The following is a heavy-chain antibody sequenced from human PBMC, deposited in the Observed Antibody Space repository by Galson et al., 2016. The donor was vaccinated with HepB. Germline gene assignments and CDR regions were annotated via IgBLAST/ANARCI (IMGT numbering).Heavy chain of an antibody. CDR2: IYSGDYT. CDR1: GFSVSNNY. CDR3: ARDLVVPRNYYYYHYMDV. D-gene: IGHD3-22*01. V-gene: IGHV3-53*01. J-gene: IGHJ6*03. Sequence: SLRLSCAPSGFSVSNNYMNWVRQAPGKGLEWVSVIYSGDYTYYADSVKGRFTISRDISKNTLYLQMNRLRAEDTAVYYCARDLVVPRNYYYYHYMDVWGKGTTVTVSS.